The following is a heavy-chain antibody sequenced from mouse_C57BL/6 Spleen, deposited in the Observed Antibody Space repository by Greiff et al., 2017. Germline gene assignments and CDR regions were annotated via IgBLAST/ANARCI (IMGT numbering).Heavy chain of an antibody. J-gene: IGHJ3*01. CDR2: ISGGGGNT. Sequence: EVKLVESGGGLVKPGGSLKLSCAASGFTFSSYTMSWVRQTPEKRLEWVATISGGGGNTYYPDSVKGRFTISRDNAKNTLYLQMSSLRSEDTALYYCARHDYGSSYVAYWGQGTLVTVSA. CDR1: GFTFSSYT. D-gene: IGHD1-1*01. CDR3: ARHDYGSSYVAY. V-gene: IGHV5-9*01.